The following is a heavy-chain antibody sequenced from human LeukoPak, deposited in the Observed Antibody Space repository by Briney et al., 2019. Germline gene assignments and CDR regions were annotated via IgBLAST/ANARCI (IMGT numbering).Heavy chain of an antibody. V-gene: IGHV3-30-3*01. D-gene: IGHD3-10*01. CDR3: ARGPPYGSQSDYFDY. J-gene: IGHJ4*02. CDR2: ISYDGSNK. CDR1: GFTFSSYA. Sequence: GGSLRHSCSASGFTFSSYAMHWVRQAPGKGLEWVAVISYDGSNKYYADSVKGRFTISRDNSKNSLYLQMNSLRAEDTAVYYCARGPPYGSQSDYFDYWGQGTLVTVSS.